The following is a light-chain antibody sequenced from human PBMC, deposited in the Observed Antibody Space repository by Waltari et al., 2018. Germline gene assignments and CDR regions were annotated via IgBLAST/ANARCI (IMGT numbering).Light chain of an antibody. CDR3: LHYYSIRT. J-gene: IGKJ1*01. V-gene: IGKV1-NL1*01. CDR1: QDISKS. CDR2: SAS. Sequence: DIQMTQSPSSLSASVGDRVTITCRASQDISKSLGWYQQKPGKAPKLLVYSASTLDSGVPSRFSGSGSGTTYTLTISSLQPEDFATYYCLHYYSIRTFGQGTKVEIK.